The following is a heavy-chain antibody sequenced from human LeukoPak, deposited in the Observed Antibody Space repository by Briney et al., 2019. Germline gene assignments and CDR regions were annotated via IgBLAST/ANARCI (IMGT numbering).Heavy chain of an antibody. V-gene: IGHV3-48*04. CDR2: ISNSGSST. CDR1: GFIFSSYS. Sequence: GGSLRLSCAASGFIFSSYSMHWVRQAPGKGLEWVSYISNSGSSTKYADSVKGRFTISRDNAKHSLSLQMNSVRPEDTAVYYCARADRTSWFDYWGQGTLVTVSS. D-gene: IGHD2-2*01. J-gene: IGHJ4*02. CDR3: ARADRTSWFDY.